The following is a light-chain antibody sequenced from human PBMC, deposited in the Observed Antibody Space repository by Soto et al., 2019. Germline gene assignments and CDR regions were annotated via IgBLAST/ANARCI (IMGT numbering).Light chain of an antibody. Sequence: DIQMTQSPSSLSASVGDRVTITCRASQGIDSNLAWYQQKAGKAPKLLIYAASTLQSGGPFRFSGSGSGTEFTLIISGLQPDDVATYFCEKYDSAPLTFGGGTEVEIK. CDR3: EKYDSAPLT. V-gene: IGKV1-27*01. CDR1: QGIDSN. J-gene: IGKJ4*01. CDR2: AAS.